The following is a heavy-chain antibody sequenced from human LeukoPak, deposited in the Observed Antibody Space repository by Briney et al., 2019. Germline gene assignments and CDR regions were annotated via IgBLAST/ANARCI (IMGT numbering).Heavy chain of an antibody. J-gene: IGHJ4*02. Sequence: GGSLRLSCTASGFTFNRDWTAWVRQAPGKGLEWVANIKEDGSEENYVDSVKGRFTISRDNAENSVYLQMNDLRAEDTGVYYCVTKEPSTSGWSYWGQGTLVTVSS. CDR1: GFTFNRDW. V-gene: IGHV3-7*01. CDR2: IKEDGSEE. D-gene: IGHD6-19*01. CDR3: VTKEPSTSGWSY.